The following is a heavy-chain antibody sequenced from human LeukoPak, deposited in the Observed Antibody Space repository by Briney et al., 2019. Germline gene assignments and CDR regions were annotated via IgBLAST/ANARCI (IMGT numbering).Heavy chain of an antibody. J-gene: IGHJ4*02. CDR2: IYYSGST. CDR1: GGSISSSSYY. D-gene: IGHD1-26*01. V-gene: IGHV4-39*01. CDR3: ATYGELDY. Sequence: SETLPLTCTVSGGSISSSSYYWGWIRQPPGKGLEWIGSIYYSGSTYYNPSLKSRVTISVDTSKNQFSLKLSSVTAADTAVYYCATYGELDYWGQGTLVTVSS.